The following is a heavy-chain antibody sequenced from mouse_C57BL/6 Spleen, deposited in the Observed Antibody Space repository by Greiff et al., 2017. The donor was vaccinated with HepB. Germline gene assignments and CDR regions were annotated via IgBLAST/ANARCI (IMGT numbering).Heavy chain of an antibody. CDR2: INPNNGGT. Sequence: VQLQQSGPELVKPGASVKMSCKASGYTFTDYNMHWVKQSHGKSLEWIGYINPNNGGTSYNQKFKGKATLTVNKSSSTAYMELRSLTSEDSAVYYCARPDGYWAWFAYWGQGTLVTVSA. CDR3: ARPDGYWAWFAY. J-gene: IGHJ3*01. CDR1: GYTFTDYN. D-gene: IGHD2-3*01. V-gene: IGHV1-22*01.